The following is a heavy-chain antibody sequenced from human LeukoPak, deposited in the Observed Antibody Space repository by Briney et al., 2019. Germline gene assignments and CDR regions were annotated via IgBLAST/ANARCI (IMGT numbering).Heavy chain of an antibody. CDR1: GYSFTSYW. V-gene: IGHV5-51*01. D-gene: IGHD2-2*01. Sequence: GASLKISCKGSGYSFTSYWIGWVRPMPGKGLEWMGIIYPGDSDTRYSPSFQGQVTISADKSISTAYLQWSSLKASDTAMYYCAATYCSSTSCRDAFDIWGQGTMVTVSS. CDR2: IYPGDSDT. CDR3: AATYCSSTSCRDAFDI. J-gene: IGHJ3*02.